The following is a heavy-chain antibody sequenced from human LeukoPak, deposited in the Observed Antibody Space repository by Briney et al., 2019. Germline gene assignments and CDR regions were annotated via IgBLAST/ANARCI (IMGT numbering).Heavy chain of an antibody. CDR1: GGTFSSYA. Sequence: SVKVSCKASGGTFSSYAISWVRQAPGQGLEWMGGIIPIFGTANYAQKFQGRVTITADESTSTAYVELSSLRSEDTAVYYCARVGCSGGSCYSNWFDPWGQGTLVTVSS. V-gene: IGHV1-69*13. CDR2: IIPIFGTA. D-gene: IGHD2-15*01. CDR3: ARVGCSGGSCYSNWFDP. J-gene: IGHJ5*02.